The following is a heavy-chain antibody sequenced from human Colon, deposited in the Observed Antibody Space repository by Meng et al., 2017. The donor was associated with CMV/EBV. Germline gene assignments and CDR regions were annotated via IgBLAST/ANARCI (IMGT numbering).Heavy chain of an antibody. V-gene: IGHV4-4*07. Sequence: QVQLQESGPGLVKPSDTLSLTFTVSGGSLNSYYWSWIRQPAGKGLEWIGHISSTGTTRYNPSLKTRVTMSIDTSKKQFSLRLDSLTAADTAVYYCARFGGGTFDPWGQGTLVTVS. D-gene: IGHD3-16*01. CDR1: GGSLNSYY. J-gene: IGHJ5*02. CDR2: ISSTGTT. CDR3: ARFGGGTFDP.